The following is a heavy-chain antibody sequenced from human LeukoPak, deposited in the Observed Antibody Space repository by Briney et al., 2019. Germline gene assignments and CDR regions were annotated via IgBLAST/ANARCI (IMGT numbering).Heavy chain of an antibody. V-gene: IGHV3-23*01. CDR1: RFTFSSYA. Sequence: PGGSLRLSCAASRFTFSSYAVSWVSQAPGKGLEWVSAISGSGGSTYYADSVKGRFTISRDNSKNTLYLQMNSLRAEDTAVYYCAKETGYPNTRMDVWGQGSTVTVSS. D-gene: IGHD3-9*01. CDR3: AKETGYPNTRMDV. J-gene: IGHJ6*02. CDR2: ISGSGGST.